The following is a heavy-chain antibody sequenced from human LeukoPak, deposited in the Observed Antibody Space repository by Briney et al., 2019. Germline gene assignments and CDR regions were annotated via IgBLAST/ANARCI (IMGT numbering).Heavy chain of an antibody. J-gene: IGHJ4*02. CDR2: ISNDGSRK. CDR1: GFTFSRHA. D-gene: IGHD3-3*01. Sequence: PGRSLRLSCAPSGFTFSRHAMHWVRQAPGKGLEWVAIISNDGSRKYYAHSVGGQFTISRDNSKNTLYLQMDSLRAEDTAVYYCARDRAWNYFDYWGQGTLVTVSS. V-gene: IGHV3-30*03. CDR3: ARDRAWNYFDY.